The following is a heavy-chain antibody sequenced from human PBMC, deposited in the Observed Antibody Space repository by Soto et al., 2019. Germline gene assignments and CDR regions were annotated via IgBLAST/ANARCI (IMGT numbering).Heavy chain of an antibody. CDR3: TTTPYDILTGYPDY. V-gene: IGHV3-15*07. Sequence: GGSLRLSCAASGFTFSNAWMNWVRQAPGKGLEWVGRIKSKTDGGKTDYAAPVKGRFTISRDDSKNTLYLQMNSLKTEDTAVYYCTTTPYDILTGYPDYWGQGTLVTVSS. D-gene: IGHD3-9*01. CDR1: GFTFSNAW. J-gene: IGHJ4*02. CDR2: IKSKTDGGKT.